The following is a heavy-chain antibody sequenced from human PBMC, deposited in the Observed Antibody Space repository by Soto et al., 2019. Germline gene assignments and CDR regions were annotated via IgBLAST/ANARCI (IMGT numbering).Heavy chain of an antibody. J-gene: IGHJ6*02. D-gene: IGHD3-10*01. CDR1: GGTFSSYA. CDR2: IIPIFGTA. Sequence: AVKVACKASGGTFSSYAISWVRQAPGQGLEWMGGIIPIFGTANYAQKFQGRVTITADKSTSTAYMELSSLRSEDTAVYYCARVVTMVRGVRYYYYYGMDVWGQGTTVTVSS. CDR3: ARVVTMVRGVRYYYYYGMDV. V-gene: IGHV1-69*06.